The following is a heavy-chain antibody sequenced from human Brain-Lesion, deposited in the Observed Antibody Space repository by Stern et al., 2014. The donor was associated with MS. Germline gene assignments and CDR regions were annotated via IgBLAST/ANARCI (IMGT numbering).Heavy chain of an antibody. V-gene: IGHV3-21*01. CDR3: ARGDGKSGYYGNY. Sequence: VQLVQSGGGLVKPGGSLRLSCAASGFSFSSYGMNWVRQAPGKGLEWVSSISAGSSFISYADSLKGRFTISRDNAKNSLYLQMNSLRAEDTAVYYCARGDGKSGYYGNYWGQGALVTVSS. J-gene: IGHJ4*02. CDR2: ISAGSSFI. CDR1: GFSFSSYG. D-gene: IGHD5-12*01.